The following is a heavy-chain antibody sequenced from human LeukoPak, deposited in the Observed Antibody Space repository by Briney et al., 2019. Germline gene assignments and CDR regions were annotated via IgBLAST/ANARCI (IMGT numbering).Heavy chain of an antibody. CDR1: GFPFSSYW. CDR3: AREAHSDYSFDY. Sequence: PGGSLRLSCAASGFPFSSYWMSWVRQTPGKGLEWVANMKQDGSEKNYVDSMKGRFSISRDNAKNSLYLQMNSLRAEDTAVYYCAREAHSDYSFDYWGQGTLVTVSS. J-gene: IGHJ4*02. D-gene: IGHD4-11*01. V-gene: IGHV3-7*01. CDR2: MKQDGSEK.